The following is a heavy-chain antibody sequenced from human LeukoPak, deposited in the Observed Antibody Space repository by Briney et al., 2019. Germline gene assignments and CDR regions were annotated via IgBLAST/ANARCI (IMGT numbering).Heavy chain of an antibody. D-gene: IGHD3-22*01. V-gene: IGHV3-48*01. CDR2: ISSSSSTI. Sequence: GGSLRLSCAASGFTFSSYSMNWVRQAPGKGLEWASYISSSSSTIYYADSVKGRFTISRDNAKNSLYLQMNSLRAEDTAVYYCARDMYYYDSSGYPLDYWGQGTLVTVSS. CDR3: ARDMYYYDSSGYPLDY. CDR1: GFTFSSYS. J-gene: IGHJ4*02.